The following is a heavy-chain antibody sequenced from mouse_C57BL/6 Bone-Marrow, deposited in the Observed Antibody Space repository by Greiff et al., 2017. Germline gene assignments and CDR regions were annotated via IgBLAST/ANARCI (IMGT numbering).Heavy chain of an antibody. CDR2: INPSSGYT. CDR3: ARREGYYAMDY. CDR1: GYTFTSYW. V-gene: IGHV1-7*01. J-gene: IGHJ4*01. Sequence: VQLQQSGAELAKPGASVKLSCKASGYTFTSYWMHWVKQRPGQGLEWIGYINPSSGYTKYNQKFKDKATLTADKSSRTAYMQLSSLTYEDSAVYYCARREGYYAMDYWGQGTSVTVSS.